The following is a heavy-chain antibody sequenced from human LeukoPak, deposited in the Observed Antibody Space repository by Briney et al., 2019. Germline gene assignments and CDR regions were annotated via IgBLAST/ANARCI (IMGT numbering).Heavy chain of an antibody. CDR2: IKQDGSEK. J-gene: IGHJ4*02. D-gene: IGHD5-24*01. Sequence: GSLRLSCTASGFTFSSYWMNWVRQAPGKGLEWVANIKQDGSEKYYVDSVKGRFTISRDNAKKSLYLQMNSLRAEDTAVYYCARETEMANLDYWGQGTLVTVSS. CDR1: GFTFSSYW. CDR3: ARETEMANLDY. V-gene: IGHV3-7*04.